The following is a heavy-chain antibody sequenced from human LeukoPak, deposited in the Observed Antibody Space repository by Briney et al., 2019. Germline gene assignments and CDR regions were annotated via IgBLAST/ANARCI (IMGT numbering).Heavy chain of an antibody. CDR3: TKAAAGTYCGGDCYPPDF. V-gene: IGHV3-23*01. J-gene: IGHJ4*02. CDR1: GFTFSNYG. D-gene: IGHD2-21*02. Sequence: GGSLRLSCAASGFTFSNYGMTWVRQAPGKGLEWVSAIGGSGDNTYYADSVKGRFTISRDNSKNTLYLQMNSLRVEDTAVYFCTKAAAGTYCGGDCYPPDFWGQGTLVTVSS. CDR2: IGGSGDNT.